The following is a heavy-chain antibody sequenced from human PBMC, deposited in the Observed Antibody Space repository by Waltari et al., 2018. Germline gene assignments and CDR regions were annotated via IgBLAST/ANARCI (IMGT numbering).Heavy chain of an antibody. V-gene: IGHV1-8*01. CDR3: ARVPPIHSSSSWFDP. D-gene: IGHD6-6*01. Sequence: QVQLVQSGAEVKKPGASVKVSCKASGYTFTSYDIYWVRQATGQGLEWMGWMTPNRANTGYSQHFLGRVTMTRITPISTAYMDPSTLRSQDTAVYYCARVPPIHSSSSWFDPWRQGTLVTVS. CDR1: GYTFTSYD. CDR2: MTPNRANT. J-gene: IGHJ5*02.